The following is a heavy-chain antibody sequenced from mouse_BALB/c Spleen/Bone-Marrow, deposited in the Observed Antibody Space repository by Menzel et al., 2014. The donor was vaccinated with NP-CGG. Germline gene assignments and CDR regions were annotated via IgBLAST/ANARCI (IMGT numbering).Heavy chain of an antibody. V-gene: IGHV1-26*01. CDR1: GYSFTGYY. CDR2: INPYNGAT. CDR3: ARGGWDWYFDG. J-gene: IGHJ1*01. Sequence: EVQLQQSGPGLVKPGASVKISCKASGYSFTGYYMHWVKQSPVKSLEWIGRINPYNGATSYNQNFKDKASLTVDKSSSTAYMELHSLTSEDSAVYYCARGGWDWYFDGWGAGTTVTVSS.